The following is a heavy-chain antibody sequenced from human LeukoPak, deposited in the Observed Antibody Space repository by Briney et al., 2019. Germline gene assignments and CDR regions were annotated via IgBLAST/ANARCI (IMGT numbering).Heavy chain of an antibody. D-gene: IGHD6-19*01. CDR1: GGTFSSYA. Sequence: SVKVSCKASGGTFSSYAISWVRQAPGQGLEWMGGIIPIFGTANYAQKFQGRVTITADESTSTAYMELSSLRSEDTAVYYCARVRGSPWYFDFWGRGTLVTVSS. CDR2: IIPIFGTA. CDR3: ARVRGSPWYFDF. J-gene: IGHJ2*01. V-gene: IGHV1-69*13.